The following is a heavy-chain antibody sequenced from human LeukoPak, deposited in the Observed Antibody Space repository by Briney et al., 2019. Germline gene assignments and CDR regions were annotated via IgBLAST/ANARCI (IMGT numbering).Heavy chain of an antibody. CDR3: ARDLGASLNYYGSGNWFDP. CDR2: IWYDGSNK. V-gene: IGHV3-33*08. D-gene: IGHD3-10*01. Sequence: GGSLRLSCAASGFTFSSYAMSWVRQAPGKGLEWVAVIWYDGSNKYYADSVKGRFTTSRDNSKNTLYLQMNSLRAEDTAVCYCARDLGASLNYYGSGNWFDPWGQGTLVTVSS. CDR1: GFTFSSYA. J-gene: IGHJ5*02.